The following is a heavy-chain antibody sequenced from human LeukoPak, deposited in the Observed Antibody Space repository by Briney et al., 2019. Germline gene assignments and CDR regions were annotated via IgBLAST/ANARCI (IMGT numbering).Heavy chain of an antibody. Sequence: GGSLRLSCAASGFTFSSYSMNWVRQAPGKGLEWVAVISYDGSNKYYADSVKGRFTISRDSSKNTLYLQMNSLRAEDTAVYYCAKDHYDSSGYPPYYFDYWGQGTLVTVSS. CDR1: GFTFSSYS. CDR2: ISYDGSNK. J-gene: IGHJ4*02. CDR3: AKDHYDSSGYPPYYFDY. V-gene: IGHV3-30*18. D-gene: IGHD3-22*01.